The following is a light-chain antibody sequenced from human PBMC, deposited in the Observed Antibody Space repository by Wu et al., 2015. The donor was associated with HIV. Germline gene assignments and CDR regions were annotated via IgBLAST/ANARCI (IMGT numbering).Light chain of an antibody. J-gene: IGKJ1*01. Sequence: EIVLTQSPGTLSSFPGERATLSCRASQSVGRNSLAWYQQKPGQAPRLFIYGVSSRATGIPDRFSGSGSGTDFTLTISRLEPEDFAVYYCQQYGTSPRTFGQGTKVEIK. CDR3: QQYGTSPRT. V-gene: IGKV3-20*01. CDR1: QSVGRNS. CDR2: GVS.